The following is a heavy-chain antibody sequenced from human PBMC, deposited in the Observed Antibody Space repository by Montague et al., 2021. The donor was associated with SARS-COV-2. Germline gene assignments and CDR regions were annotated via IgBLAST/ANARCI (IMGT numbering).Heavy chain of an antibody. D-gene: IGHD1-1*01. Sequence: SETLSLTCTASGGSITVSRYDWGWIRQPPGQGLEWIGSVHYTGTTSYNASLKSRLTISVDTSENQFSLKMTSVTASDTAVYYGARHRANAGSFDIWGQGTMVTVSS. CDR3: ARHRANAGSFDI. J-gene: IGHJ3*02. CDR2: VHYTGTT. CDR1: GGSITVSRYD. V-gene: IGHV4-39*01.